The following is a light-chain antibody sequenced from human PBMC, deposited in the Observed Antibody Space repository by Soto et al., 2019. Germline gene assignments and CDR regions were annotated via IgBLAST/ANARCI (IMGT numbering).Light chain of an antibody. CDR2: AAS. J-gene: IGKJ4*01. CDR1: QGISNY. CDR3: QNYNSAPS. Sequence: DVQMTQSPSSLSASVRDRVTITGRAIQGISNYLAWYQKKPGKVPKLLIFAASTLQSGVPSRFSGSGSGTDFTLTISSLQPEDVATYYCQNYNSAPSFGGGTKVDIK. V-gene: IGKV1-27*01.